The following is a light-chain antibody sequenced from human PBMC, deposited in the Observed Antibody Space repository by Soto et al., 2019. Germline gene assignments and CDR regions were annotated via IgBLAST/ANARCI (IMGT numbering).Light chain of an antibody. CDR2: DAS. Sequence: EIVLTQSPATLSLSPGERATLSCRASQSVVSYLAWYQQKPGQAHRLLIFDASNRATGIPARFSGSGSGTDFTLTISSLEPEDFAVYYCHQRSNWPTTFGGGTKVEIK. CDR1: QSVVSY. CDR3: HQRSNWPTT. J-gene: IGKJ4*01. V-gene: IGKV3-11*01.